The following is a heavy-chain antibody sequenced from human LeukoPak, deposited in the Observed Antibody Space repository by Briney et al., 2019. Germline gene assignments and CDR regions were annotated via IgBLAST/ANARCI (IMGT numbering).Heavy chain of an antibody. D-gene: IGHD2-2*01. J-gene: IGHJ4*02. CDR1: GGTFSSYT. CDR3: ARSYIVVVPGAMDY. Sequence: EASVKVSCKASGGTFSSYTISWVRQAPGQGLEWMGRIIPILGIANYAQKFQGRVTITADKSTSTAYMELSSLRSDDTAVYYCARSYIVVVPGAMDYWGQGTLVTVSS. CDR2: IIPILGIA. V-gene: IGHV1-69*02.